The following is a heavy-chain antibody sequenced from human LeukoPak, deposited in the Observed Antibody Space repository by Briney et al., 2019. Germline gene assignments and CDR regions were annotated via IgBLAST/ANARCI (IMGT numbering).Heavy chain of an antibody. Sequence: SETLSLTCTVSGGSITGYYWSWIRQTPGKGLEWIGYVHYSGTTSYDPSLKSRVTISADMSRNQFSLRLSSVTAADTAVYFCARSPGGGFVLVVGATRLFDYWGQGTLVTVSS. CDR2: VHYSGTT. CDR3: ARSPGGGFVLVVGATRLFDY. J-gene: IGHJ4*02. D-gene: IGHD2-15*01. V-gene: IGHV4-59*01. CDR1: GGSITGYY.